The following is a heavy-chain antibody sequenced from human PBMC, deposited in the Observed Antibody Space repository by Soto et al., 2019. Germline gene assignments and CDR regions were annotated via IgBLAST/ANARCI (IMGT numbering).Heavy chain of an antibody. CDR2: IYPGDSDT. V-gene: IGHV5-51*01. Sequence: GESLKISCKCSGYSFTSYWIGWVRQMPGKGLEWMGIIYPGDSDTRYSPSFQGQVTISADKSISTAYLQWSSLKASDTAMYYCARQQYYYDSSGYLRYAFDIWGQGTMVTVSS. J-gene: IGHJ3*02. D-gene: IGHD3-22*01. CDR1: GYSFTSYW. CDR3: ARQQYYYDSSGYLRYAFDI.